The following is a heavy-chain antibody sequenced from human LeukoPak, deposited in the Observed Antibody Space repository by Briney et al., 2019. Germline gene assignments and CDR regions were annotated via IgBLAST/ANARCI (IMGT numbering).Heavy chain of an antibody. J-gene: IGHJ3*02. CDR2: IYYSGST. Sequence: SETLSLTCTVFGYSISSGYYWGWIRQPPGKGLEWIGSIYYSGSTYYNPSLKSRVTISVDTSKNQFSLKLSSVTAADTAVYYCARQKKPKIVVVYHRKFDAFDIWGQGTMVTVSS. CDR1: GYSISSGYY. CDR3: ARQKKPKIVVVYHRKFDAFDI. D-gene: IGHD3-22*01. V-gene: IGHV4-38-2*02.